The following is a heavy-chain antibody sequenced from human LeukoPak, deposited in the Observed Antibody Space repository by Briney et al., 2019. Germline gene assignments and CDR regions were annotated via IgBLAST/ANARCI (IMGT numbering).Heavy chain of an antibody. D-gene: IGHD3-9*01. CDR1: GGSISSYY. CDR2: IYYSGST. J-gene: IGHJ4*02. V-gene: IGHV4-59*01. Sequence: QPSETLSLTCTVSGGSISSYYWSWIRQPPGKGPEWIGYIYYSGSTNYNPSLKSRVTISVDTSKNQFSLKLSSVTAADTAVYYCARTYYDILTGYYPSIFDYWGQGTLVTVSS. CDR3: ARTYYDILTGYYPSIFDY.